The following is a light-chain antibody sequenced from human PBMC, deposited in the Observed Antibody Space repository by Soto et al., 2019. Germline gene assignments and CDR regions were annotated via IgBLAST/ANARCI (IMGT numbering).Light chain of an antibody. CDR3: CSSAGRRLVL. J-gene: IGLJ2*01. CDR1: SSDVGSYNT. CDR2: DDT. V-gene: IGLV2-23*01. Sequence: QSVLTQPASVSGSPGQTITLSCTGTSSDVGSYNTVSWYQQHPGKAPNLLIYDDTERPSGVSSRFSGSKSGNTASLTISGLQAEDGADYYCCSSAGRRLVLFGGGTKLTVL.